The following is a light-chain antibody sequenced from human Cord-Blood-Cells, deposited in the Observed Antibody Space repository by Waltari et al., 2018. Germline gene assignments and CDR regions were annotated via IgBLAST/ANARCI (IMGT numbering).Light chain of an antibody. CDR1: QGISSA. Sequence: AIQLTQSTSSLSAPVGDRVTITCRPSQGISSALAWYQQKPGKAPKLLIYDASSLESGVPSRFSGSGSGTEFTLTISSLQPEDFATYYCQQFNSYPVTFGGGTKVEIK. CDR3: QQFNSYPVT. J-gene: IGKJ4*01. V-gene: IGKV1-13*02. CDR2: DAS.